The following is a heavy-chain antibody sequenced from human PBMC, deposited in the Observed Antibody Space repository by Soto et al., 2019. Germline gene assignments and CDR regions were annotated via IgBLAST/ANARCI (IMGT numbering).Heavy chain of an antibody. V-gene: IGHV2-5*02. J-gene: IGHJ5*02. CDR1: GFSLTTRGVG. Sequence: QITLKESGPTLVKPTQTLTLTCTFSGFSLTTRGVGVGWIRQPPGKALECLALIYWVDDKRYSPSLQSRLSITNDPSKNQVVLTMTNVDPVDTATYYCAHLPSYYQSAWFDPWGQGTLVSVSS. D-gene: IGHD3-10*01. CDR3: AHLPSYYQSAWFDP. CDR2: IYWVDDK.